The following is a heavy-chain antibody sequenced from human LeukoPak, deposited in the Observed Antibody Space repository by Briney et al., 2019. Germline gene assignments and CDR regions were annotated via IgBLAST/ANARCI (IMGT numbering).Heavy chain of an antibody. D-gene: IGHD3-22*01. J-gene: IGHJ5*02. CDR3: AKGSSGYFVDL. V-gene: IGHV3-23*01. CDR1: GFIFNNYG. Sequence: GGSLRLSCAASGFIFNNYGLIWVRQAPGKGLEWVSAISNDGGGTNYADFVKGRFTISRDNSKDTLFLQMNSLRAEDTALYYCAKGSSGYFVDLWGQGTLVTVSS. CDR2: ISNDGGGT.